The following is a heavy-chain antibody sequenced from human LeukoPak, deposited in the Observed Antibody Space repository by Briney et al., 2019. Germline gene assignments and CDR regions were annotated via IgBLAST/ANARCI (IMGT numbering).Heavy chain of an antibody. V-gene: IGHV4-39*07. CDR1: GGSISSSSYY. Sequence: PSETLSLTCTVSGGSISSSSYYWGWIRQPPGKGLEWIGSIYYSGSTYYNPSLKSRVTISVDTSKNQFSLKLSSVTAADTAVYYCAVDYGDYYYYMDVWGKGTTVTVSS. D-gene: IGHD4-17*01. CDR3: AVDYGDYYYYMDV. J-gene: IGHJ6*03. CDR2: IYYSGST.